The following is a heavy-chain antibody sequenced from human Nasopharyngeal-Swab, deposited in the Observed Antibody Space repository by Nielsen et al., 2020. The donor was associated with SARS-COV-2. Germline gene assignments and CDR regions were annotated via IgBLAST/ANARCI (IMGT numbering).Heavy chain of an antibody. V-gene: IGHV4-30-2*01. D-gene: IGHD3-22*01. J-gene: IGHJ4*02. CDR2: IYHSGST. CDR3: ARLYDTSGYDY. Sequence: WIRQPPGKGLEWIGYIYHSGSTYYNPSLKSRVTISVDWSKNQFSLNLSSVTAADTAAYYCARLYDTSGYDYWGQGTLVTVSS.